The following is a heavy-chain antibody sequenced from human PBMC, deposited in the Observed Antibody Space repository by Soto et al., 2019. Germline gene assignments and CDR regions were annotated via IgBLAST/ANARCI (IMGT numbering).Heavy chain of an antibody. CDR1: GFTFSSYG. V-gene: IGHV3-30*18. D-gene: IGHD4-17*01. CDR2: ISYDGSNK. J-gene: IGHJ5*02. CDR3: AKDSGLREDWFDP. Sequence: GGSLRLSCAASGFTFSSYGMHWVRQAPGKGLEWVAVISYDGSNKYYADSVKGRFTISRDNSKNTLYLQMNSLRAEDTAVYYCAKDSGLREDWFDPWGQGTLVTVSS.